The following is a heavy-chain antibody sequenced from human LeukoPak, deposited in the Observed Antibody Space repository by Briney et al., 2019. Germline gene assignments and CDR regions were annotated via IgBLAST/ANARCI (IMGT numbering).Heavy chain of an antibody. CDR2: INPNSGGT. J-gene: IGHJ1*01. Sequence: ASVKVSCKASGYTFSGYYLHWLRQAPGQGFEWMGWINPNSGGTNYAQKFQGRVTMTRDTSISTVYMELSRLTSDDTAVYYCARGYPLSTTAAGTYFQHWGQGTLVTVSS. D-gene: IGHD6-13*01. V-gene: IGHV1-2*02. CDR1: GYTFSGYY. CDR3: ARGYPLSTTAAGTYFQH.